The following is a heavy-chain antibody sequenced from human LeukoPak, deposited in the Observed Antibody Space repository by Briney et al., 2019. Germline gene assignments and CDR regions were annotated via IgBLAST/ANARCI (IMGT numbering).Heavy chain of an antibody. CDR2: INHSGST. D-gene: IGHD2/OR15-2a*01. CDR3: ARGLRYYYYYYYYMDV. CDR1: GGSFSGYY. V-gene: IGHV4-34*01. J-gene: IGHJ6*03. Sequence: PSETLSLTCAVYGGSFSGYYWSWIRQPPGKGLEWIGEINHSGSTNYNPSLKSRVTISVDTSKNQFSLKLSSVTAADTAVYYCARGLRYYYYYYYYMDVWGKGTTVTVSS.